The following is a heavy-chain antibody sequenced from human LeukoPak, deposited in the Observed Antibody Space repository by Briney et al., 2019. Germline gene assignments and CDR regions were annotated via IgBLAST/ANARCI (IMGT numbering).Heavy chain of an antibody. J-gene: IGHJ5*02. CDR1: GFTFSSYW. CDR2: INSDGSST. D-gene: IGHD6-13*01. CDR3: AHPTEYSSSWYGNWFDP. Sequence: PGGSLRLSCAASGFTFSSYWMHWVRQAPGKGLVWVSRINSDGSSTYYADSLKGRFTISRDNSKNTLYLQMNSLRAEDTAVYYCAHPTEYSSSWYGNWFDPWGQGTLVTVSS. V-gene: IGHV3-74*01.